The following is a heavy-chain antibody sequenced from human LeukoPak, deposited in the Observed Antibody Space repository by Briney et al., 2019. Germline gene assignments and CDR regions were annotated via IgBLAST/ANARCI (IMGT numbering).Heavy chain of an antibody. CDR1: GFTFSDYY. J-gene: IGHJ4*02. V-gene: IGHV3-11*01. Sequence: GGSLRLSCAASGFTFSDYYMSWIRQAPGKGLEWVSYISSSGSTIYYADSVKGRFTISRDNAKNSLYLQMNSLKTEDTAVHYCVITGTTSVYWGQGTLVTVSS. D-gene: IGHD1-20*01. CDR3: VITGTTSVY. CDR2: ISSSGSTI.